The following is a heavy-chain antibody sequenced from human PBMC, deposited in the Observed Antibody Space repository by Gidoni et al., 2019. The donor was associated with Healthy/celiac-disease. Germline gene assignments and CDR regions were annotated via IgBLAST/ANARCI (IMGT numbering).Heavy chain of an antibody. V-gene: IGHV1-18*04. CDR3: ARDWTVSLAVVVAAFVWDY. CDR2: ISAYNGNT. D-gene: IGHD2-15*01. CDR1: GYTFTSYG. J-gene: IGHJ4*02. Sequence: QVQLVQSGAEVKKPGASVKVSCKASGYTFTSYGISWVRQAPGQGLDWLGWISAYNGNTNYAQKLQGRVTMTTDTSTSTAYMELRSLRSDDTAVYYCARDWTVSLAVVVAAFVWDYWGQGTLVTVSS.